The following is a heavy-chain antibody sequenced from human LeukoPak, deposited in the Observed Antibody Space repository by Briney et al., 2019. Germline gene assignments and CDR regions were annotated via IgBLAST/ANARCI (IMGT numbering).Heavy chain of an antibody. V-gene: IGHV3-53*01. D-gene: IGHD4-23*01. CDR2: TYTGGST. CDR3: ARVDVVTVGKNAFDI. J-gene: IGHJ3*02. Sequence: GGSLRLSCAASGFTVSSNYMSWVRQAPGKGLEWVSVTYTGGSTNYADSVKGRFSISRDNSKNTPYLQMNSLRAEDTAVYYCARVDVVTVGKNAFDIWGQGTMVTVSS. CDR1: GFTVSSNY.